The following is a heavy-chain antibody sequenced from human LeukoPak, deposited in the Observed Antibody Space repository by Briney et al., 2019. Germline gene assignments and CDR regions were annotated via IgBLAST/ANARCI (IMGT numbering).Heavy chain of an antibody. CDR1: GGSISGGSYY. J-gene: IGHJ3*02. V-gene: IGHV4-39*07. D-gene: IGHD6-13*01. Sequence: SETLSLTCTVSGGSISGGSYYWGWIRQPPGKGLEWIGSDYYSGSTYYNPSLKSRVTISVDTSKNQFSLKLSSVTAADTAVYYCARRKQLVLTRAFDIWGQGTMVTVSS. CDR3: ARRKQLVLTRAFDI. CDR2: DYYSGST.